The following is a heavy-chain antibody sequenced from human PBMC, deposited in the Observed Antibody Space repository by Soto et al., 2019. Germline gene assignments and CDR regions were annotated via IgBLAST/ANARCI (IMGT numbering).Heavy chain of an antibody. CDR3: ARWPGATATYYFDY. J-gene: IGHJ4*02. CDR1: GFTFDDYG. Sequence: GGSLRLSCAASGFTFDDYGMNWVRQAPGKGLEWVSGINWNGVSTGYADSVKGRFTISRDNAKNSLYLQMNSLRAEDTALYYCARWPGATATYYFDYWGQGTLVTVSS. CDR2: INWNGVST. V-gene: IGHV3-20*04. D-gene: IGHD1-26*01.